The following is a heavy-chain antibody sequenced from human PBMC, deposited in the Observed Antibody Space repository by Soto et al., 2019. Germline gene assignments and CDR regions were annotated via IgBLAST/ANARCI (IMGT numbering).Heavy chain of an antibody. CDR2: INQDGREK. V-gene: IGHV3-7*05. J-gene: IGHJ6*02. CDR3: ARDGSTSWYSYDYHGMDV. Sequence: EVQLVESGGGLVQPGGSLRLSCGASGFTFRTYWLSWVRQVPGKGLEWVANINQDGREKNYVDCVKGRFSISRDNAKNSLYLQMSSLRAEDTALYYCARDGSTSWYSYDYHGMDVWGQGTTVTVSS. D-gene: IGHD5-18*01. CDR1: GFTFRTYW.